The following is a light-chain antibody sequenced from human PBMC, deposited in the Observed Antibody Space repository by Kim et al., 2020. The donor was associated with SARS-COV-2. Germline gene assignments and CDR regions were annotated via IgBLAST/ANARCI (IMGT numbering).Light chain of an antibody. Sequence: VSPGQTASITCSGDKVGDKFACWYQQKPGQSPVLVIYQDSKRPSGIPERFSGSNSGNTATLTISGTQAMDEADYYCQAWDSSTVVFGGGTQLTVL. CDR1: KVGDKF. J-gene: IGLJ2*01. CDR3: QAWDSSTVV. V-gene: IGLV3-1*01. CDR2: QDS.